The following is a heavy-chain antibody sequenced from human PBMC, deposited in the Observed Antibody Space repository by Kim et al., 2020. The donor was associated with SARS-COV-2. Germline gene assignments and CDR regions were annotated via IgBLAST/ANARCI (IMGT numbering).Heavy chain of an antibody. V-gene: IGHV1-3*01. J-gene: IGHJ4*02. D-gene: IGHD1-20*01. CDR3: ARGPEYSQGIIDY. Sequence: ASVKVSCKASGYIFTTYLIHWVRQAPGQRPEWMGWINAANGNTKYSQKFQGRVTITRDTSASTAYMELGSLRSEDTAVYYCARGPEYSQGIIDYWGQGALVTVSS. CDR2: INAANGNT. CDR1: GYIFTTYL.